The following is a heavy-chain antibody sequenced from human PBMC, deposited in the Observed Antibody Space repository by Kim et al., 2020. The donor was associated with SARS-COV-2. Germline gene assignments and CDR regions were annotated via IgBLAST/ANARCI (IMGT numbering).Heavy chain of an antibody. CDR3: ARDRALGDYVDNWFDP. V-gene: IGHV3-74*01. J-gene: IGHJ5*02. D-gene: IGHD4-17*01. Sequence: SVKGRFTISRDNAKNTLYLQMNSLRAEDTAVYYCARDRALGDYVDNWFDPWGQGTLVTVSS.